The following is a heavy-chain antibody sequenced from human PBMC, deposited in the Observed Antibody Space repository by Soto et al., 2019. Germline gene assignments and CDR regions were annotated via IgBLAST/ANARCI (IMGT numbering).Heavy chain of an antibody. D-gene: IGHD3-3*01. CDR2: FDPEDGET. J-gene: IGHJ5*02. CDR1: GYTLTELS. CDR3: ATDNAIFGVGPYWARPFDP. V-gene: IGHV1-24*01. Sequence: APVKVSCKVSGYTLTELSMHWVRQAPGKGLEWMGGFDPEDGETIYAQKFQGRVTMTEDTSTDTAYMELSSLRSEDTAVYYCATDNAIFGVGPYWARPFDPWGQGPLVTVSS.